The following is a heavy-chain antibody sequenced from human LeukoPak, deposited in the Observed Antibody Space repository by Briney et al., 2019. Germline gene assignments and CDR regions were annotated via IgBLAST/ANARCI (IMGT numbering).Heavy chain of an antibody. CDR3: AKGGVYSGYDLSFEY. CDR1: GFTFSSYA. CDR2: ISGRGNYV. V-gene: IGHV3-23*01. J-gene: IGHJ4*02. Sequence: GGSLRLSCAASGFTFSSYAMSWVRQAPGKGLEWVSSISGRGNYVYYADSVKGRFTISRDNSKNTLYLQMNSLRADDTAVYYCAKGGVYSGYDLSFEYWGQGALVTVSS. D-gene: IGHD5-12*01.